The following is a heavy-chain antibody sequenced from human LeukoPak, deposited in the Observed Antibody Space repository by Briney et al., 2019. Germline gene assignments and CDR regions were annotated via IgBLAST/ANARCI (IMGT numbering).Heavy chain of an antibody. CDR2: VHYSGTT. D-gene: IGHD3-10*01. CDR3: ARDPIRGKDAFDI. Sequence: PSETLSLTCTVSDGSITNYDWSWVRQPPGKGLEFIGHVHYSGTTNYNPSLRSRVTISIDTSKKHFFLKLDSVTAADTAVYFCARDPIRGKDAFDIWGQGTQVTVSS. CDR1: DGSITNYD. V-gene: IGHV4-59*12. J-gene: IGHJ3*02.